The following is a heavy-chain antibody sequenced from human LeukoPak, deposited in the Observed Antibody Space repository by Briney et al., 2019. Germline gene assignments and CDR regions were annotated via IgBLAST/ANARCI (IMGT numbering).Heavy chain of an antibody. CDR1: GGSISSGGYY. CDR2: IYYSGST. D-gene: IGHD2-15*01. Sequence: PSGTLSLTCTVSGGSISSGGYYWSWIPPHPGKGLEWIGYIYYSGSTYYNPYLKSRVTISVDTSKNQFSLKLSSVTAADTAVYYCARSSGGSTDAFDIWGQGTMVTVSS. V-gene: IGHV4-31*03. CDR3: ARSSGGSTDAFDI. J-gene: IGHJ3*02.